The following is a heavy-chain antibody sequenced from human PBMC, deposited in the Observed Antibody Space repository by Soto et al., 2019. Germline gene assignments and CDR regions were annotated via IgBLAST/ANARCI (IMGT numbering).Heavy chain of an antibody. CDR2: MNPNSGNT. D-gene: IGHD3-9*01. CDR3: ARGGRYFDWLLENYWYFDL. Sequence: ASVKVSCKASGYTFTSYDINWVRQATGQGLGWMGWMNPNSGNTGYAQKFQGRVTMTRNTSISTAYMELSSLRSEDTAVYYCARGGRYFDWLLENYWYFDLWGRGTLVTVSS. J-gene: IGHJ2*01. V-gene: IGHV1-8*01. CDR1: GYTFTSYD.